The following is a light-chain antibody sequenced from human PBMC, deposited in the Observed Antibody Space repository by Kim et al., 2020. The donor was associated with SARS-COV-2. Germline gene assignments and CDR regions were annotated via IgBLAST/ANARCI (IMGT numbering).Light chain of an antibody. CDR1: RNYVGERG. Sequence: RQVAKLTGAGNRNYVGERGAVWMQDNPGHAPKILSGRNNNRPSGISERFSASRSGNMASLTITGLQPEDEADYYCSAWDSHLSAWVFGGGTTLTVL. CDR3: SAWDSHLSAWV. J-gene: IGLJ3*02. V-gene: IGLV10-54*01. CDR2: RNN.